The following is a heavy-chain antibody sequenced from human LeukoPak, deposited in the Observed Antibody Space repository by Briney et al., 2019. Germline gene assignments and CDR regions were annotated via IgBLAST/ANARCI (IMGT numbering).Heavy chain of an antibody. Sequence: GASVKVSCKASGYTFTGYYMHWVRQAPGQGLEWMGRINPNSGGTNYAQKFQGRVTMTRDTSISTAYMELSRLRSDDTAVYYCARDLSSTGYFDYWGQGTLVTVFS. CDR2: INPNSGGT. CDR3: ARDLSSTGYFDY. CDR1: GYTFTGYY. J-gene: IGHJ4*02. D-gene: IGHD3-9*01. V-gene: IGHV1-2*06.